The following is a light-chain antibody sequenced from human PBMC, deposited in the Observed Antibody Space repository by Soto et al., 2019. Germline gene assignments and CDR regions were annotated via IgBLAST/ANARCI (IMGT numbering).Light chain of an antibody. CDR3: LLYYNGGQLV. CDR2: TTD. CDR1: TGAVNSTHY. V-gene: IGLV7-43*01. J-gene: IGLJ3*02. Sequence: QTVVTQEPSLTVSPGGTVTLTCASSTGAVNSTHYPNWFQQKPGQPPRALIYTTDYKHSWTPARFSGSLLGGKATLTLSGVQPEDEAEYFCLLYYNGGQLVFGGGTKLTVL.